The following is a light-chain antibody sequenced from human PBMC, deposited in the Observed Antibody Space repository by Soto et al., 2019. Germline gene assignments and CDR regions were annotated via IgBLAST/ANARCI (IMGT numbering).Light chain of an antibody. V-gene: IGKV3-15*01. CDR1: QGVTTN. CDR3: QQYNNWPFS. CDR2: DVF. J-gene: IGKJ5*01. Sequence: ERVMTQSPGTLSVSPGERATLSCRAGQGVTTNFAWYQQKSGQSPRLLIYDVFIRATGVPARFSGTGSETDFTLTISGLQSEDSAVYFCQQYNNWPFSFGQGTLLEVK.